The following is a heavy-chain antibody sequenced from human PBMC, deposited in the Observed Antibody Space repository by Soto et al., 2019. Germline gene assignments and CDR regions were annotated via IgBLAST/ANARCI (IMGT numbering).Heavy chain of an antibody. D-gene: IGHD3-22*01. CDR3: AKDPPAYYYDSSGYLDY. V-gene: IGHV3-30*18. Sequence: PVGSLRLSCAASGFTFSSYGMHWVRQAPGKGLEWVAVISYDGSNKYYADSVKGRFTISRDNSKNTPYLQMNSLRAEDTAVYYCAKDPPAYYYDSSGYLDYWGQGTLVTVSS. J-gene: IGHJ4*02. CDR2: ISYDGSNK. CDR1: GFTFSSYG.